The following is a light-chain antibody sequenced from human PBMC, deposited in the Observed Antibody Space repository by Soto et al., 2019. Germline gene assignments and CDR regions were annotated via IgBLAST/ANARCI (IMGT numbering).Light chain of an antibody. V-gene: IGKV3-15*01. CDR1: QSVSSD. CDR2: GAS. Sequence: EIVMTQSPATLSVSPGERATLSCRASQSVSSDLAWYHQKPGQAPRLLIYGASTRATGIPARFSGSGSGTEFTLTINSLQSEDFEVYYCQQYNNWPRTLGPGPKVDI. J-gene: IGKJ1*01. CDR3: QQYNNWPRT.